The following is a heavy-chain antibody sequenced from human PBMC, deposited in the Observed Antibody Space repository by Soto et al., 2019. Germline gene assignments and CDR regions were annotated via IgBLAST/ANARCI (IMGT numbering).Heavy chain of an antibody. CDR3: AKDLEPEQWLDLGGDFQH. CDR2: ISGSGGST. J-gene: IGHJ1*01. V-gene: IGHV3-23*01. Sequence: GGSLRLSCAASGFTFSSYAMSWVRQAPGKGLEWVSAISGSGGSTYYADSVKGRFTISRDNSKNTLYLQMNSLRAEDTAVYYCAKDLEPEQWLDLGGDFQHWGQGTLVTVSS. D-gene: IGHD6-19*01. CDR1: GFTFSSYA.